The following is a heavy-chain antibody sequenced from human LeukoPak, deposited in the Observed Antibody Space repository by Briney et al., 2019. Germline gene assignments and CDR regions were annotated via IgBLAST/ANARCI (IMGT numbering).Heavy chain of an antibody. CDR3: ARSYVLNFFNP. CDR1: GFTFSTFH. J-gene: IGHJ5*02. Sequence: GGSLRLSCAPSGFTFSTFHMHWVCQAPGGGPEWGAFIQNDGGNEYYGDSVKGRFTISRDNSKSTLYLQLNSVTTEHTAVYYCARSYVLNFFNPWGQGTLVTVSS. CDR2: IQNDGGNE. V-gene: IGHV3-30*02. D-gene: IGHD2-21*01.